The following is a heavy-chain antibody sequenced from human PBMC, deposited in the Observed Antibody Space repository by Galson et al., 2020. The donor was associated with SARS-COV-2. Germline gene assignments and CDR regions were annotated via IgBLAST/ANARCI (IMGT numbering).Heavy chain of an antibody. CDR3: ARGSESRYFDL. CDR2: IYSGGNT. V-gene: IGHV3-66*01. J-gene: IGHJ2*01. CDR1: GFLVSSNY. Sequence: GGSLRLSCAVSGFLVSSNYMSWVRQAPGKGLEGVSLIYSGGNTYYADSLKGRFTISRDNSKNTLYLQINSLTAEDTAVYYCARGSESRYFDLWGRGTLVTVSS.